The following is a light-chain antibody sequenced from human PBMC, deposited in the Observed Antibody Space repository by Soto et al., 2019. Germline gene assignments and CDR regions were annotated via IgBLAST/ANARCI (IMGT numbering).Light chain of an antibody. CDR3: QQYGSSPIT. CDR1: QSVDSSY. Sequence: EIVLTQSPGTLSLSPGERATLSCRASQSVDSSYLAWYQQKPGQAPRLLIYDASARATGIPDRFSGSGSGTDFTLTISRLEREDFAVYYCQQYGSSPITFGQGTRL. V-gene: IGKV3-20*01. J-gene: IGKJ5*01. CDR2: DAS.